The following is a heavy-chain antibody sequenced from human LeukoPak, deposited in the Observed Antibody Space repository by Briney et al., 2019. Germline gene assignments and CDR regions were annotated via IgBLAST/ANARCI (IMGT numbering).Heavy chain of an antibody. Sequence: GSLRLSCAASGITVSRNHMSWVRQAPGKGLEWVSVIYSGGETYYAESVKGRFTISRDNSKNTLYLQMNSLRDEDTAVYYCARDQCTSASCYSNWGQGTLVTVSS. CDR2: IYSGGET. J-gene: IGHJ1*01. CDR3: ARDQCTSASCYSN. V-gene: IGHV3-66*02. CDR1: GITVSRNH. D-gene: IGHD2-2*02.